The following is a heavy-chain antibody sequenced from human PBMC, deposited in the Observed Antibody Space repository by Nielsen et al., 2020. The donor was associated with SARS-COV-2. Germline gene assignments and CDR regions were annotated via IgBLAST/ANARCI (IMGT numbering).Heavy chain of an antibody. Sequence: GGSLRLSCAASGFTFSSYGMHWVRQAPGKGLEWVAVIWYDGSNKYYADSVKGRFTISRDNSKNTLYLQMNSLRAEGTAVYYCARVAYCGGDCYLYYYYYMDVWGKGTTVTVSS. D-gene: IGHD2-21*01. V-gene: IGHV3-33*01. CDR3: ARVAYCGGDCYLYYYYYMDV. J-gene: IGHJ6*03. CDR2: IWYDGSNK. CDR1: GFTFSSYG.